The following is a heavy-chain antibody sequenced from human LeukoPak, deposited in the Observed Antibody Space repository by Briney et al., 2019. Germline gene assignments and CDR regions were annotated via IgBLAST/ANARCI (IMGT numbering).Heavy chain of an antibody. CDR1: GFTPSSYA. CDR3: ARGPSIAARYDAFDI. CDR2: ISYDGSNK. Sequence: GRSLRLSCAASGFTPSSYAMHWVRQAPEKGLERVAVISYDGSNKYYADSVKGRFTICRDNSKNTLYLQMNSLRAEDTAVYYCARGPSIAARYDAFDIWGQGTMVTVSS. D-gene: IGHD6-6*01. V-gene: IGHV3-30-3*01. J-gene: IGHJ3*02.